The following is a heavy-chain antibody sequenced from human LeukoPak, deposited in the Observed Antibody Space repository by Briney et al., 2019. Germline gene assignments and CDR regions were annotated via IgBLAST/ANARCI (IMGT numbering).Heavy chain of an antibody. V-gene: IGHV3-48*01. D-gene: IGHD5-24*01. CDR3: ARIDGYNGSDY. Sequence: QPRRCLRLSCAASGFTFSSYSMNWVRQAPGKGLGWVSYISSSSGTIYYADSVKGRFPISRDNAKNSLYLQMNSLRAEDTAVYYCARIDGYNGSDYWGQETLVTVSS. J-gene: IGHJ4*02. CDR1: GFTFSSYS. CDR2: ISSSSGTI.